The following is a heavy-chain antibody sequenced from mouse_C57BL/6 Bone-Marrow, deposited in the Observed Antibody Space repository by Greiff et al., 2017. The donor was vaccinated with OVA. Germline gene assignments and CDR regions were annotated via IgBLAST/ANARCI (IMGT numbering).Heavy chain of an antibody. CDR1: GYTFTEYT. J-gene: IGHJ3*01. CDR3: AGLDRGFCGSSPWFAY. Sequence: VQLQQSGAELVKPGASVKLSCKASGYTFTEYTIHWVKQRSGQGLEWIGWFYPGSGSIKYNEKFKDKATLTADKSSSTVYMELSRLTSDDSAVYFCAGLDRGFCGSSPWFAYWGQGTLVTVSA. D-gene: IGHD1-1*01. V-gene: IGHV1-62-2*01. CDR2: FYPGSGSI.